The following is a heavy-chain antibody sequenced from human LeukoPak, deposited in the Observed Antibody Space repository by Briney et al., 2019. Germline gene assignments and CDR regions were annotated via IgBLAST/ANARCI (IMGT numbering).Heavy chain of an antibody. CDR1: GFTLSSYA. CDR2: ISGSGGST. D-gene: IGHD3-22*01. J-gene: IGHJ1*01. CDR3: AKRDYYDSSGFSPLFQH. Sequence: GGSLRLSCAASGFTLSSYAMSWVRQAPGKGLEWVSAISGSGGSTYYADSVKGRFTISRDNSKNTLYLQMNSLRAEDTAVYYCAKRDYYDSSGFSPLFQHWGQGTLVTVSS. V-gene: IGHV3-23*01.